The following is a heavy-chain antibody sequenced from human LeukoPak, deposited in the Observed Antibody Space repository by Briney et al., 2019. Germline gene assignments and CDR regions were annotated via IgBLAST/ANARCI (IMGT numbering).Heavy chain of an antibody. CDR1: GFTFSSYS. D-gene: IGHD3-3*01. Sequence: GGSLRLSCAASGFTFSSYSMNWVRQAPGKGLEWVSYISSSSSAISYADSVKGRFTISRDNAKNSLYLQMNSLRAEDTAVYYCARDTYYDFWSGYSYFYYYYMDVWGKGTTVTVSS. CDR3: ARDTYYDFWSGYSYFYYYYMDV. V-gene: IGHV3-48*04. CDR2: ISSSSSAI. J-gene: IGHJ6*03.